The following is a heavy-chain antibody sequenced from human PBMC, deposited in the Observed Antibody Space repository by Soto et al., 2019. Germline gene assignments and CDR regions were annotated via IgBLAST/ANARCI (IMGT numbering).Heavy chain of an antibody. V-gene: IGHV4-61*01. CDR3: ARAKLSGYCSGGSCYQVRPNWFDP. CDR1: GGSVSSGSYY. CDR2: IYYSGST. J-gene: IGHJ5*02. Sequence: PSETLSLTCTVSGGSVSSGSYYWSWIRQPPGKGLEWIGYIYYSGSTNYNPSLKSRVTISVDTSKNQFSLKLSSVTAADTAVYYCARAKLSGYCSGGSCYQVRPNWFDPWGQGTLVTVSS. D-gene: IGHD2-15*01.